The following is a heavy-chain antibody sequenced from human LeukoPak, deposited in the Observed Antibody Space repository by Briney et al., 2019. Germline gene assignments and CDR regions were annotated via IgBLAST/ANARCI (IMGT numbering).Heavy chain of an antibody. J-gene: IGHJ4*02. Sequence: SETLSLTCTVSGGSISSGGYYWSWIRQHPGKGLEWIGYIYYSGSTYYNPSLKSRVTISVDTSKNQFSLKLSSVTAAYTAVYYCARVPYDSSGYCFDYWGQGTLVTVSS. CDR2: IYYSGST. CDR1: GGSISSGGYY. V-gene: IGHV4-31*03. D-gene: IGHD3-22*01. CDR3: ARVPYDSSGYCFDY.